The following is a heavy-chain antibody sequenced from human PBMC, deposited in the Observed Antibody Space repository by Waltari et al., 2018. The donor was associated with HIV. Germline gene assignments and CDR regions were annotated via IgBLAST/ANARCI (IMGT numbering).Heavy chain of an antibody. CDR1: AFTFTDYW. D-gene: IGHD2-2*01. Sequence: DVRLVQYGGGFVQPGESLRLSCRASAFTFTDYWMNWVRQVPGEGLVVGSRINPEGNVTMYSDSVKGRFTISRDNAENTLYLEMNSLRVEDTALYFCARVGGSSRNTKSFYFAMDAWGQGATVIVSS. CDR3: ARVGGSSRNTKSFYFAMDA. V-gene: IGHV3-74*03. CDR2: INPEGNVT. J-gene: IGHJ6*02.